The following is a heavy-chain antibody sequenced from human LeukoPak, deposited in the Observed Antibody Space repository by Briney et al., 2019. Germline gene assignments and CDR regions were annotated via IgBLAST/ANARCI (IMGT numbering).Heavy chain of an antibody. V-gene: IGHV4-39*07. CDR3: ARAPGWV. CDR1: GGSISSSSYY. D-gene: IGHD1-1*01. J-gene: IGHJ4*02. CDR2: IYHSGST. Sequence: SETLSLTCTVSGGSISSSSYYWGWIRQPPGKGLEWIGSIYHSGSTYYNPSLKSRVTISVDTSKNQFSLKLSSVTAADTAVYYCARAPGWVWGQGTLVTVSP.